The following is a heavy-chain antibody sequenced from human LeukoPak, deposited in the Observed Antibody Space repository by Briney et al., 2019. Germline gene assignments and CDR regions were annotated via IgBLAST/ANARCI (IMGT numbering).Heavy chain of an antibody. Sequence: GGSLRLSCAASGFTFSSYAMSWVRQAPGKGLEWVSAISGSGGSTYYADSVKGRFTISRDNSKNTLYLQMNSLRAENTAVYYCAKDDRAPAAMWNYFDYWGQGTLVTVSS. CDR2: ISGSGGST. CDR3: AKDDRAPAAMWNYFDY. D-gene: IGHD2-2*01. J-gene: IGHJ4*02. V-gene: IGHV3-23*01. CDR1: GFTFSSYA.